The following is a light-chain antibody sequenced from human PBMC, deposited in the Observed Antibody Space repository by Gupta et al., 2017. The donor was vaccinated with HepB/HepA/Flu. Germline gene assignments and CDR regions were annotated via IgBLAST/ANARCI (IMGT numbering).Light chain of an antibody. CDR3: QQYGSSTGFT. CDR2: GAS. V-gene: IGKV3-20*01. Sequence: ELVLTQSPGTLSLSPGERATLSCRASQSVSSSYLAWYQQKPGQAPRLLIYGASSRATDIPDRFSGSGSGTDFTLTISRLEPEDFAVYYCQQYGSSTGFTFGPGTKVDIK. J-gene: IGKJ3*01. CDR1: QSVSSSY.